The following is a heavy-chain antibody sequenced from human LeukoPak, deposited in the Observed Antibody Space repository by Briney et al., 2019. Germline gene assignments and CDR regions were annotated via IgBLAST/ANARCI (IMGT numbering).Heavy chain of an antibody. V-gene: IGHV4-34*01. CDR1: GGSFSGYY. CDR3: ARGGRLRDIDRGY. Sequence: PSETLSLTCAVYGGSFSGYYWSWIRQPPGKGLEWIGEINHSGSTNYNPSLKSQVTISVDTSKNQFALKLSSVTAADTAVYYCARGGRLRDIDRGYWGQGTLVTVS. J-gene: IGHJ4*02. D-gene: IGHD3-9*01. CDR2: INHSGST.